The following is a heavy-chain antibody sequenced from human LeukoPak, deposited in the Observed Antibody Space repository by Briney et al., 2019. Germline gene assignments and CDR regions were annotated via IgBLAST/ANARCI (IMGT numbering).Heavy chain of an antibody. CDR3: ASGITGLYGMDV. J-gene: IGHJ6*02. Sequence: ASVKVSFKASGYTFTSYGISWVRQAPGQGLEWMGWISAYNGNTNYAQKLQGRVTITTDTSTSTAYMELRSLRSDDTAVYYCASGITGLYGMDVWGQGTTVTVSS. CDR1: GYTFTSYG. D-gene: IGHD1-20*01. CDR2: ISAYNGNT. V-gene: IGHV1-18*01.